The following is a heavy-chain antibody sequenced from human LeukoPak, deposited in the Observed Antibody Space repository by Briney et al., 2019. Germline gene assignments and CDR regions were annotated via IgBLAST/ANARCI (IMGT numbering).Heavy chain of an antibody. CDR3: ARHSSDSSGYYSGFDY. J-gene: IGHJ4*02. CDR1: GYDFSTHW. V-gene: IGHV5-51*01. CDR2: IYPADPDV. D-gene: IGHD3-22*01. Sequence: PGESLKISCKTSGYDFSTHWIGWVRQVPGKGLEWMGVIYPADPDVRYSPSFQGQVTISADKSISTAYLQWSSLKASDTAMYYCARHSSDSSGYYSGFDYWGQGTLVTVSS.